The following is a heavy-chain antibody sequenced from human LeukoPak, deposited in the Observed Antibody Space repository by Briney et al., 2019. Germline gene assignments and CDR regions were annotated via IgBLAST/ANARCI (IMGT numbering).Heavy chain of an antibody. CDR2: IIPIFGTA. J-gene: IGHJ4*02. Sequence: SVKVSCKASGGTFSSYAISWVRQAPGQGLEWMGGIIPIFGTANYAQKFQGRVTITADKSTSTAYMELSSLRSEDTAVYYCARGSLSSWYGSGIDYWGQGTLVTVSS. CDR3: ARGSLSSWYGSGIDY. D-gene: IGHD6-13*01. CDR1: GGTFSSYA. V-gene: IGHV1-69*06.